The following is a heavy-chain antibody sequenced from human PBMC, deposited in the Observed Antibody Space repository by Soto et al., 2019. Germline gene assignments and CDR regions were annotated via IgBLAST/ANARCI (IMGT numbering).Heavy chain of an antibody. Sequence: ASVKVSCKASGYTFTNYALHWVRQAPGQGLEWMGWINAGNGDTKYSQKFQGRVTITRDTSASAAYMELSSLRSEDTAVYYCARERNLVPDYWGQGTLVTVSS. V-gene: IGHV1-3*01. J-gene: IGHJ4*02. CDR3: ARERNLVPDY. D-gene: IGHD1-1*01. CDR1: GYTFTNYA. CDR2: INAGNGDT.